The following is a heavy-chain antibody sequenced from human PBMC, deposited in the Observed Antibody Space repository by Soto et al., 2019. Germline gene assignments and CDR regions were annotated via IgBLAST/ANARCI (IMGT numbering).Heavy chain of an antibody. J-gene: IGHJ6*02. CDR2: IVVGSGNT. D-gene: IGHD6-6*01. CDR1: GFTFTSSA. V-gene: IGHV1-58*01. Sequence: SVKVSCKASGFTFTSSAVQWVRQARGQRLEWIGWIVVGSGNTNYAQKFQERVTITRDMSTSTAYMELSSLRSEDTAVYYCAAATGQLVPYYYYYGMDVWGQGTTVTVSS. CDR3: AAATGQLVPYYYYYGMDV.